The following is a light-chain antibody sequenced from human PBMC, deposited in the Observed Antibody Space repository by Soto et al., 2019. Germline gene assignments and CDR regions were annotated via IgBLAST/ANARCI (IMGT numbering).Light chain of an antibody. J-gene: IGLJ2*01. Sequence: QSVLTPPPSASGTPGQRVTISCSGSSSNIGGNTVNWYQQVPGTAPKLLIYSNNQRPSGVPDRFSGSKSGTSGSLAISGLQSEDEADYYCAVWDDSLNGVVFGGGTKVTVL. CDR1: SSNIGGNT. CDR2: SNN. V-gene: IGLV1-44*01. CDR3: AVWDDSLNGVV.